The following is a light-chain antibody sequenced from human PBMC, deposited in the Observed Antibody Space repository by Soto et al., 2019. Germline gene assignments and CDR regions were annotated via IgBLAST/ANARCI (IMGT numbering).Light chain of an antibody. J-gene: IGLJ1*01. V-gene: IGLV2-14*03. CDR3: SSYTSSNTLV. CDR1: SRDVGGHNY. CDR2: DVS. Sequence: QSALTQLASVSGSPGQSITISCTGASRDVGGHNYVSWYQQHPGKAPKLMIYDVSNRPSGVSNRFSGSKSGNTASLTISGLQAEDEADYYCSSYTSSNTLVFGTGTKVTVL.